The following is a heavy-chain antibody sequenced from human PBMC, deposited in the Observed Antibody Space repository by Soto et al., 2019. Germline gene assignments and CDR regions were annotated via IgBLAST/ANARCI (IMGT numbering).Heavy chain of an antibody. Sequence: ASVEASCKASGYTFTSYYMHWVLQAPGQGLEWMGIINPSGGSTSYAQKFQGRVTMTRDTSTSTVYMELSSLRSEDTAVYYCARDTSNYDILTGYRDAFDIWGQGTMVTVSS. CDR3: ARDTSNYDILTGYRDAFDI. CDR2: INPSGGST. D-gene: IGHD3-9*01. V-gene: IGHV1-46*01. CDR1: GYTFTSYY. J-gene: IGHJ3*02.